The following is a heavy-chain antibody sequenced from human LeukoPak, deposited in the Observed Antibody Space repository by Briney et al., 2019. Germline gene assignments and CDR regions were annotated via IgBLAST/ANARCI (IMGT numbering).Heavy chain of an antibody. CDR1: GGSISSSSYY. CDR3: XXAGYSSSWPPDY. V-gene: IGHV4-39*03. CDR2: IYYSGST. D-gene: IGHD6-13*01. J-gene: IGHJ4*02. Sequence: SETLSLTCTVSGGSISSSSYYWGWIRQPPGKGLEWIGSIYYSGSTYYNPSLKSRVTISVDTSKNQFSLKLSSVTAADTAVYXXXXAGYSSSWPPDYWGQGTLVTVSS.